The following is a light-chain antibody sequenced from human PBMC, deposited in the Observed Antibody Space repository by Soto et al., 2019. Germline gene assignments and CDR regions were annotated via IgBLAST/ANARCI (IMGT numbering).Light chain of an antibody. J-gene: IGKJ1*01. CDR1: QSISSW. V-gene: IGKV1-5*03. Sequence: DLQMTQSPSTLSASVGDRVTITCRASQSISSWLAWYQQKPGKVPKLLIYKASSLESGVPSRFSGSGSGTEFTLIISNLQPDDFATYYCQQYYSYWTFGQGTKVDIK. CDR2: KAS. CDR3: QQYYSYWT.